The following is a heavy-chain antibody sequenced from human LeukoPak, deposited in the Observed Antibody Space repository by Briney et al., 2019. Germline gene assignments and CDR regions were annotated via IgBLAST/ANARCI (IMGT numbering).Heavy chain of an antibody. V-gene: IGHV1-18*01. J-gene: IGHJ3*02. Sequence: ASVKVSCKASGYTFTSYGISWVRQAPGQGLEWMGWISAYNGNTNYAQKLQGRVTMTTDTFTSTAYMELRSLRSDDTAVYYCAREGGPYSSGWYRGGPYDAFDIWGQGTMVTVSS. CDR1: GYTFTSYG. D-gene: IGHD6-19*01. CDR2: ISAYNGNT. CDR3: AREGGPYSSGWYRGGPYDAFDI.